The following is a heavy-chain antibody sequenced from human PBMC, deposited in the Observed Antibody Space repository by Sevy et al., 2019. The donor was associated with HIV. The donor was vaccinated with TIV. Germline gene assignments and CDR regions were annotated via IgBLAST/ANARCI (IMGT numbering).Heavy chain of an antibody. CDR2: IYYGGST. Sequence: SETLSLTCTVSGGSISSYYWSWIRQPPGKGLEWIGYIYYGGSTNYNPSLKSRVTISVDTSKNQFSLKLSSVTAADTAVYYCARREIAAAGYFDYWGQGTLVTVSS. D-gene: IGHD6-13*01. J-gene: IGHJ4*02. CDR1: GGSISSYY. V-gene: IGHV4-59*01. CDR3: ARREIAAAGYFDY.